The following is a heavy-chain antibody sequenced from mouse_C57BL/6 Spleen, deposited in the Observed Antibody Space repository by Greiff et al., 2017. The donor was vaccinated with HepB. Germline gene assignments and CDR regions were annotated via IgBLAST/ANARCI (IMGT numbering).Heavy chain of an antibody. J-gene: IGHJ2*01. V-gene: IGHV6-6*01. Sequence: EVQLVESGGGLVQPGGSMKLSCAASGFTFSDAWMDWVRQSPEKGLEWVAEIRNKANNHATYYAESVKGRFTISRDDYKSSVYLQMNSLRAEDTGIDYCTRRLRPLAYYFDYWGQGTTLTVSS. CDR1: GFTFSDAW. CDR3: TRRLRPLAYYFDY. CDR2: IRNKANNHAT. D-gene: IGHD2-4*01.